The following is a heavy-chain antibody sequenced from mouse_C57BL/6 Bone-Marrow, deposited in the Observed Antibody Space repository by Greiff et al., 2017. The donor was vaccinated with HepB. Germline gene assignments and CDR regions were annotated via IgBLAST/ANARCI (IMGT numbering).Heavy chain of an antibody. J-gene: IGHJ3*01. D-gene: IGHD1-1*01. CDR2: IYPRDGST. Sequence: QVQLQQSGPELVKPGASVKLSCKASGYTFTSYDINWVKQRPGQGLEWIGWIYPRDGSTKYNEKFKGKATLTVDTSSSTAYMELHSLTSEDSAVYFCARFGDTTGGDFFAYWGQGTLVTVSA. CDR3: ARFGDTTGGDFFAY. V-gene: IGHV1-85*01. CDR1: GYTFTSYD.